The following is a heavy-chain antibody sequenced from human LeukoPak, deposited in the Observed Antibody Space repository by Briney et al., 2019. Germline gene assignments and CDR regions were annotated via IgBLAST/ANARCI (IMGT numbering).Heavy chain of an antibody. J-gene: IGHJ4*02. V-gene: IGHV3-21*04. D-gene: IGHD3-10*01. CDR3: ARDCRRGSGSYYCLYIFDY. CDR2: ISSSSSYI. CDR1: GFTFSSYS. Sequence: PGGSLRLSCAASGFTFSSYSMNWVRQAPGKGLEWVSSISSSSSYIYYADSVKGRFTISRDNAKNSLYLQMNSLRAEDTAVYYCARDCRRGSGSYYCLYIFDYWGQGTLATVSS.